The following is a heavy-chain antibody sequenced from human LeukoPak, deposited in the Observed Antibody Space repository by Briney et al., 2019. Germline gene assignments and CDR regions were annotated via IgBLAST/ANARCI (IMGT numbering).Heavy chain of an antibody. J-gene: IGHJ4*02. CDR3: ARDQRYGSGSTFDY. CDR1: GGSISSYY. D-gene: IGHD3-10*01. Sequence: SETLSLTCTVSGGSISSYYWSWIRQPAGKGLEWIGRIYTSGSTNYSPSLKSRDTMSVDTSKNQFSLKLSSVTAADTAVYYCARDQRYGSGSTFDYWGQGTLVTVSS. V-gene: IGHV4-4*07. CDR2: IYTSGST.